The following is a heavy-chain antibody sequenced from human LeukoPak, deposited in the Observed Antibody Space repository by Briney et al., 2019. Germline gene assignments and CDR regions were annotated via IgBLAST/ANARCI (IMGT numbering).Heavy chain of an antibody. V-gene: IGHV3-33*01. Sequence: GGSLKLSCAASGFTFTSYGMHWVRQAPGQGLEWVAVIWYDGSNTYFADDVQGRFTIPRDNSKNTLFLEMDSLRAEDTAVYYCARDRSTTHFDYWGQGTLVSVSS. J-gene: IGHJ4*02. CDR1: GFTFTSYG. CDR3: ARDRSTTHFDY. CDR2: IWYDGSNT. D-gene: IGHD5/OR15-5a*01.